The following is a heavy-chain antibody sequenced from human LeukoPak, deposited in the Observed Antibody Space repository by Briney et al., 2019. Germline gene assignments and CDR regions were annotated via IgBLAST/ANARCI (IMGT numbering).Heavy chain of an antibody. V-gene: IGHV3-66*01. CDR1: GFTVSSNY. D-gene: IGHD6-13*01. Sequence: GGSLRLSCAASGFTVSSNYMKWVRQAPGKGLEWVSVLYADGGTSYADSVKGRFTVSRDNSKNTLYLQMNSLRAEDTAVYYCARDGGGSSSSRPRFDYWGQGTLVTVSS. J-gene: IGHJ4*02. CDR2: LYADGGT. CDR3: ARDGGGSSSSRPRFDY.